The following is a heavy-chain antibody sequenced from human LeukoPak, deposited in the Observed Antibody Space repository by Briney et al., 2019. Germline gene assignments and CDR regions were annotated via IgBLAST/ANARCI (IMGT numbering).Heavy chain of an antibody. CDR2: ISYDGSNK. V-gene: IGHV3-30*18. CDR1: GFTFSSYG. CDR3: AKLPIQSGPFDY. J-gene: IGHJ4*02. D-gene: IGHD5-12*01. Sequence: PGRSLRLSCAASGFTFSSYGMHWVRQAPGKGLEWVAVISYDGSNKYYADSVKGRFTISRDNSKNTLYLQMNSLRAEDTAVYYCAKLPIQSGPFDYWGQGTLVTVSS.